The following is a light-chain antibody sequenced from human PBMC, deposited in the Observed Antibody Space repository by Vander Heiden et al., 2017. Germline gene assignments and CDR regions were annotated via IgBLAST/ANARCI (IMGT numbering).Light chain of an antibody. CDR1: SSNIGNNY. CDR2: ENN. CDR3: GTWDSSLSAGV. V-gene: IGLV1-51*02. J-gene: IGLJ2*01. Sequence: QSVLTQPPSVSAAPGRKVTISCSGSSSNIGNNYVSWYQHLPGTAPKLLIYENNKRPSGIPDRFSGSKSGTSATLAITGLQTGDEADYYCGTWDSSLSAGVFGGGTKLTVL.